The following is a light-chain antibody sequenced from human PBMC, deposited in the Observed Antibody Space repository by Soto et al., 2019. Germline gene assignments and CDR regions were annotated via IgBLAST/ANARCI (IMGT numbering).Light chain of an antibody. CDR3: MQGTLWPWT. Sequence: VVMTQSPLSLPVTLGQPASISCTSSLSLVDSGGNTYFNWYQQRPGQPPRRLISKISNRESGVPDRFSASGSGSDFTLRISRVEAEDFGVYYCMQGTLWPWTFGQGTKVEIK. J-gene: IGKJ1*01. CDR1: LSLVDSGGNTY. V-gene: IGKV2-30*01. CDR2: KIS.